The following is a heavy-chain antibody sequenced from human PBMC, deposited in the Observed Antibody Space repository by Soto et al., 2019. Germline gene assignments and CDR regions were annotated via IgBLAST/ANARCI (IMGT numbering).Heavy chain of an antibody. CDR2: INISNGNT. CDR3: ARDTDLTLVTTLDY. V-gene: IGHV1-3*04. Sequence: QVQLVQSGAEVKKPGASVKVSCKASGYTFKSYQIYWVRQAPGQRLECMGWINISNGNTQYSQNFQGRVTMTRDTPGSTAYMELSSLRSEDTAVYYWARDTDLTLVTTLDYWGQGTPVTVSS. CDR1: GYTFKSYQ. J-gene: IGHJ4*02. D-gene: IGHD4-17*01.